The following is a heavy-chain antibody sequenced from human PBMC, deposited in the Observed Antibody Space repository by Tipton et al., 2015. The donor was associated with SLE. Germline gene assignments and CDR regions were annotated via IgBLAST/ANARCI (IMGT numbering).Heavy chain of an antibody. V-gene: IGHV4-39*07. CDR2: VYYSGYT. Sequence: TLSLTCTVSGGSIRSSNYYWGWIRQPPGKGLEWIGSVYYSGYTFYNPSLKSRVTISGDTSKNQFSLRVSSVTAADTAVYYCAREGDFWSGRAFDIWGQGTMVTVSS. J-gene: IGHJ3*02. CDR3: AREGDFWSGRAFDI. CDR1: GGSIRSSNYY. D-gene: IGHD3-3*01.